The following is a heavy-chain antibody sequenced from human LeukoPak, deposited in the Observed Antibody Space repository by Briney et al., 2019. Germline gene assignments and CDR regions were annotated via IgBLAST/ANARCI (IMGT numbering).Heavy chain of an antibody. CDR2: ISLAGQT. D-gene: IGHD1-26*01. V-gene: IGHV4-4*02. CDR3: SRESGPFCPFGY. CDR1: GGSIRGTNW. Sequence: PSGTLFLTFGVSGGSIRGTNWCSWVRQPPGKGLEWIGEISLAGQTNFNPSLNGRVTMSLDKSSNKLYLHLTSVTAADTATYFCSRESGPFCPFGYWSQGTLVIVSS. J-gene: IGHJ4*02.